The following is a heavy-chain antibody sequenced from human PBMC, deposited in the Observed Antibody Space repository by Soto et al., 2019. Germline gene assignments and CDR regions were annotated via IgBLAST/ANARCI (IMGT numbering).Heavy chain of an antibody. Sequence: PSETLSLTCTVSGGSISSYYWSWIRQPPGKGLEWIGYIYYSGSTNYNPSLKSRVTISVDTSKNQFSLKLSSVTAADTAVYYCARHAVYDSGSYYYYGMDVWGQGTTVTVSS. CDR3: ARHAVYDSGSYYYYGMDV. V-gene: IGHV4-59*08. CDR1: GGSISSYY. J-gene: IGHJ6*02. CDR2: IYYSGST. D-gene: IGHD3-10*01.